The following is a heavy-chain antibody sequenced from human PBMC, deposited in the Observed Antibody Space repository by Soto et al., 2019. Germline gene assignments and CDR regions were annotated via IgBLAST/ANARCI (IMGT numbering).Heavy chain of an antibody. CDR3: ARDTAMVPDY. D-gene: IGHD5-18*01. J-gene: IGHJ4*02. Sequence: ASVKVSCKASGYTFTSYGISWVRQAPGQGLEWKGWISAYNGNTNYAQKLQGRVTMNTDTSTSTAYMMMRSLRSDDTAVYYCARDTAMVPDYWGQGTLVTVSS. CDR1: GYTFTSYG. CDR2: ISAYNGNT. V-gene: IGHV1-18*01.